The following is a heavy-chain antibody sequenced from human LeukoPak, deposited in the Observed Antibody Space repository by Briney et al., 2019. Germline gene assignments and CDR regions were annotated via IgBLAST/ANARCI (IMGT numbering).Heavy chain of an antibody. V-gene: IGHV3-30*03. D-gene: IGHD2-2*01. CDR3: ARERQFCSSASCFYYYYSGMDV. J-gene: IGHJ6*02. CDR2: ISYDGSDK. CDR1: GFTFSTYG. Sequence: QTGGSLRLSCAASGFTFSTYGMHWVRQAPGKGLEWVAVISYDGSDKYSADSVKGRFTISRDNSKNTLYLQKNSLRAEDTAVYYCARERQFCSSASCFYYYYSGMDVWGQGTTVTVSS.